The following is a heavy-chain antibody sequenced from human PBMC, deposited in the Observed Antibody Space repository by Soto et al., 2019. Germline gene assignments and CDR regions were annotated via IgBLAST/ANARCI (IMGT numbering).Heavy chain of an antibody. V-gene: IGHV3-11*01. J-gene: IGHJ4*02. D-gene: IGHD2-2*01. Sequence: QVQLVESGGALVKPGGSLRLSCAASGFTFSDYYMSWIRQAPGKGLEWVSYIDSRGRTISYADSVKGRFTISRDDAKNALYLQMNSLRAEDTAVYYWARQAASNYFDFWGQGTLVTVSS. CDR3: ARQAASNYFDF. CDR1: GFTFSDYY. CDR2: IDSRGRTI.